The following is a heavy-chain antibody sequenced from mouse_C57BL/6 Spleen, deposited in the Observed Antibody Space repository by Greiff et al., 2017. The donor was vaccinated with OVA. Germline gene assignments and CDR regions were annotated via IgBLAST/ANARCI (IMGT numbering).Heavy chain of an antibody. Sequence: QVQLKESGPELVKPGASVKISCKASGYSFTSYYIHWVKQRPGQGLAWIGWIYPGSGNTKYNEKFKGKATLTADTSSSTAYMQLSSLTSEDSAVYYCARELGNYFDYWGQGTTLTVSS. J-gene: IGHJ2*01. CDR1: GYSFTSYY. CDR3: ARELGNYFDY. CDR2: IYPGSGNT. D-gene: IGHD4-1*01. V-gene: IGHV1-66*01.